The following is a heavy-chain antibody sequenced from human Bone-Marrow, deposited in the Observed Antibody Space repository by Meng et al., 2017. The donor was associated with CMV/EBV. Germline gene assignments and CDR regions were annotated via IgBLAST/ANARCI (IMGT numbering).Heavy chain of an antibody. J-gene: IGHJ6*02. CDR2: ISSSGGST. CDR1: GFIFSNFV. CDR3: AKDSRWRHNNNWNGLDV. Sequence: GGSLRLYCSASGFIFSNFVMTWVRQAPGKGLEWVSCISSSGGSTYYTDSVNGRFTISRANSKNTLYLDMSGLRGDDTAVYYCAKDSRWRHNNNWNGLDVWGQGTTVTVSS. V-gene: IGHV3-23*01. D-gene: IGHD1-1*01.